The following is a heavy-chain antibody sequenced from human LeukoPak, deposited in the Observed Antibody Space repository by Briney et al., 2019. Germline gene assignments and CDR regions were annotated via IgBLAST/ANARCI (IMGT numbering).Heavy chain of an antibody. J-gene: IGHJ6*02. CDR1: GFTFSSYA. Sequence: QPGGSLRLSCAASGFTFSSYAMSWVRQAPGKGLEWVSAISGSGGSTYYADSVKGRFTISRDNSKNTLYLQMNSLRAEDTAVYYCAKVIYGDYADYYYYYYGIDVWGQGTTVTVSS. D-gene: IGHD4-17*01. V-gene: IGHV3-23*01. CDR3: AKVIYGDYADYYYYYYGIDV. CDR2: ISGSGGST.